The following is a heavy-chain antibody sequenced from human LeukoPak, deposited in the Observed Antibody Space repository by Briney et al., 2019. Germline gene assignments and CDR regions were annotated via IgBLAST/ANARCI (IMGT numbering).Heavy chain of an antibody. CDR2: ISGSGGST. V-gene: IGHV3-23*01. J-gene: IGHJ6*02. Sequence: PGRSLRLSRAASGFTFSSYAMSWVRQAPGRGLEWVSAISGSGGSTYYTDSVKGRFTISRDNSKNTLYLQMNSLRAEDTAVYYCAKDAYCSGGSCYSLIYYYYGMDVWGQGTTVTVSS. CDR1: GFTFSSYA. D-gene: IGHD2-15*01. CDR3: AKDAYCSGGSCYSLIYYYYGMDV.